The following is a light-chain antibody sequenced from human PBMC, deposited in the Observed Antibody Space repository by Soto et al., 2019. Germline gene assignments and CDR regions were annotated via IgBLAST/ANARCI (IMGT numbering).Light chain of an antibody. J-gene: IGKJ5*01. V-gene: IGKV3D-15*01. CDR1: QSAGNF. CDR3: QQHNQWPIT. Sequence: EIVMTQSRATLTVSPGETASLSCRASQSAGNFLAWYQRKPGQAPRLLIYYISTRATGIPARFSGSGSGTEFTLTINSLQSEDSAVYYCQQHNQWPITFGQGARPEI. CDR2: YIS.